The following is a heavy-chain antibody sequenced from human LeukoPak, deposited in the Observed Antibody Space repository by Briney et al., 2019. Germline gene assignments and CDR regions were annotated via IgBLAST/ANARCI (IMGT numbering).Heavy chain of an antibody. D-gene: IGHD3-22*01. Sequence: GGSLRLSCAASGFTFSSYAMTWVRQAPGRGLEWVSAVSGSGGSTYYADSVKGRFTISKDNSKNTLYLQMNSLRAEDTAVYYCVRDDDRPDNGLDYWGQGTLVTVSS. CDR3: VRDDDRPDNGLDY. J-gene: IGHJ4*02. CDR2: VSGSGGST. V-gene: IGHV3-23*01. CDR1: GFTFSSYA.